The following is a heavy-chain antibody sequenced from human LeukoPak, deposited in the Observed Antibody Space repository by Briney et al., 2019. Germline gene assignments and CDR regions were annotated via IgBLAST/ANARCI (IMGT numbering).Heavy chain of an antibody. CDR1: GFIFSYYS. V-gene: IGHV3-64*01. D-gene: IGHD1-14*01. Sequence: PGGSLRLSXAASGFIFSYYSMHWVRQAPGKGLAYVSVISPDGRATYYTNSVKGRFTISRDNSKNTVYLQMDSLRDDDTAVYYCAREQPAGSTDYWGQGTLVTVSS. CDR2: ISPDGRAT. J-gene: IGHJ4*02. CDR3: AREQPAGSTDY.